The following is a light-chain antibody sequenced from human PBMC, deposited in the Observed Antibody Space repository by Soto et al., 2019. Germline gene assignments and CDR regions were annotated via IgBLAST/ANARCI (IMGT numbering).Light chain of an antibody. CDR1: QGISQY. V-gene: IGKV1-9*01. Sequence: DIQLTQSPSFLSASVGDRVTITCRASQGISQYVAWYQQKPGSAPKLLIYTASILQSGVPCRFSGSGSGTDFTLTIISLQPEDVATYYGQRTYNVPPTFGHGTKVDIK. CDR2: TAS. J-gene: IGKJ1*01. CDR3: QRTYNVPPT.